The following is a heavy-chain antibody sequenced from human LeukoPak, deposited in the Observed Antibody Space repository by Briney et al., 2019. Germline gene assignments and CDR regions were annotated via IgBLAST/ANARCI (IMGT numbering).Heavy chain of an antibody. V-gene: IGHV4-61*02. CDR1: SGSISSGSYY. Sequence: PSETLSLTCTVSSGSISSGSYYWSWIRQPAGKGLEWIGRIYTSGSTNYNPSLKSRVTMSVDTSSNQFSLKLSSVTAADTAVYYCARDGGSSYYYYMDVWGKGTTVTISS. CDR3: ARDGGSSYYYYMDV. J-gene: IGHJ6*03. CDR2: IYTSGST. D-gene: IGHD3-3*01.